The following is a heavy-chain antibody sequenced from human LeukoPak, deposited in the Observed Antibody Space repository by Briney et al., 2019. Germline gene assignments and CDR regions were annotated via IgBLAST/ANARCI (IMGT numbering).Heavy chain of an antibody. V-gene: IGHV4-39*07. Sequence: SETLSLTCTVSGGSISSSSYYWGWIRQPPGKGLEWIGSIYYSGSTYYNPSLKSRVTISVDTSKNQFSLKLSSVTAADTAVYYCARDHHYGGNSGEDYYYGMDVWGQGTTVTVSS. J-gene: IGHJ6*02. CDR1: GGSISSSSYY. D-gene: IGHD4-23*01. CDR3: ARDHHYGGNSGEDYYYGMDV. CDR2: IYYSGST.